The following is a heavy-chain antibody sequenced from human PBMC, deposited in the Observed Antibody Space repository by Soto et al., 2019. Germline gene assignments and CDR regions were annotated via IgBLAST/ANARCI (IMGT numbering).Heavy chain of an antibody. CDR2: IVVGSGNT. J-gene: IGHJ6*02. D-gene: IGHD2-15*01. Sequence: ASVKVSCKASGFTFTSSAVQWVRQARGQRLEWIGWIVVGSGNTNYAQKFQERVTITRDMSTSTAYMELSSLRSEDTAVYYCAAGPNCSGGSCYWDYYYYYGMDVWGQGTTVTVSS. CDR1: GFTFTSSA. V-gene: IGHV1-58*01. CDR3: AAGPNCSGGSCYWDYYYYYGMDV.